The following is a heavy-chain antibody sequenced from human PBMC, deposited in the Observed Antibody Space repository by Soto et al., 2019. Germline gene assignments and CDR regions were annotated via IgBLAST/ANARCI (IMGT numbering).Heavy chain of an antibody. V-gene: IGHV4-4*02. Sequence: KTSETLSLTCAVSGASISSGNWWSWVRQSPGKGLEWIGEIYHSGSTNHNPSLKSRVIISVDKSRNQFSLKLSSVTAADTAVYFCASHRGNTFGPYDDWGQGTQVTVSS. CDR3: ASHRGNTFGPYDD. D-gene: IGHD3-16*01. CDR2: IYHSGST. CDR1: GASISSGNW. J-gene: IGHJ4*01.